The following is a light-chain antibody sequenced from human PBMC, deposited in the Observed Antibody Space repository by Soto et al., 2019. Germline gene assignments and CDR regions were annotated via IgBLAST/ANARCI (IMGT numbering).Light chain of an antibody. CDR2: DVA. Sequence: QSALTQPASVSGSPGQSITIPCTGTSSDIGTYDSVSWYQQYPGKAPKLIIYDVANRPSGVSDRLSGSKSGNTASLTISGLQAEDEADYYCSSYTTFSTLVLGGGTKLTV. CDR1: SSDIGTYDS. V-gene: IGLV2-14*01. CDR3: SSYTTFSTLV. J-gene: IGLJ3*02.